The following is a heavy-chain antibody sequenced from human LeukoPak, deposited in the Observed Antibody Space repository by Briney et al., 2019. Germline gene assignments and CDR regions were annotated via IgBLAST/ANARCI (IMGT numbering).Heavy chain of an antibody. J-gene: IGHJ6*02. CDR1: GFTFSDYY. CDR3: ARDLPLLWFGELSPRAYYYGMDV. D-gene: IGHD3-10*01. CDR2: ISSSGSTI. Sequence: PGGSLRLSCAASGFTFSDYYMSWIRQAPGKGLEWVSYISSSGSTIYYADSVKGRFTISRDNAKNSLYLRMNSLRAEDTAVYYCARDLPLLWFGELSPRAYYYGMDVWGQGTTVTVSS. V-gene: IGHV3-11*01.